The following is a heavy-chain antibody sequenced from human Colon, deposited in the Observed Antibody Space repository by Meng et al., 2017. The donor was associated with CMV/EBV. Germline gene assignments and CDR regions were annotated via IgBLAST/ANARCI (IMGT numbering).Heavy chain of an antibody. J-gene: IGHJ4*02. CDR1: GGSINTYY. V-gene: IGHV4-59*01. CDR3: ARDPWGPTDY. Sequence: SETLSLTCTVSGGSINTYYWSWIRQPPGKGLEWIGYIYNNGNTNYNPSLKSRVTISADTSKNQFSLKLSSVTAADTAVYYCARDPWGPTDYWGQGTLVTVSS. CDR2: IYNNGNT. D-gene: IGHD3-16*01.